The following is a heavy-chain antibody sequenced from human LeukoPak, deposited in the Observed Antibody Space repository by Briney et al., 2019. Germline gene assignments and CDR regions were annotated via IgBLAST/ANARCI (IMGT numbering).Heavy chain of an antibody. J-gene: IGHJ3*02. CDR1: GGTFSSYA. Sequence: SVKVSCKASGGTFSSYAISWVRQAPGQGLGWMGGIIPIFGTANYAQKFQGRVTITTDESTSTAYMELSSLRSEDTAVYYCARPETRPYYDSSGYYHNDAFDIWGQGTMVTVSS. CDR2: IIPIFGTA. CDR3: ARPETRPYYDSSGYYHNDAFDI. V-gene: IGHV1-69*05. D-gene: IGHD3-22*01.